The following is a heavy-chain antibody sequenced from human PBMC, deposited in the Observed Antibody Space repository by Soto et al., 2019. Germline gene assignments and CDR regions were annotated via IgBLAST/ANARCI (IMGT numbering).Heavy chain of an antibody. J-gene: IGHJ6*02. V-gene: IGHV3-11*01. CDR3: AREGNLRRYYYYGMDV. CDR2: ISSSGSTI. D-gene: IGHD4-17*01. CDR1: GFTFSDYY. Sequence: GGSLRLSCAASGFTFSDYYMSWIRQAPGKGLEWVSYISSSGSTIYYADSVKGRFTISRDNAKNSLYLQMNSLRAEDTAVYYCAREGNLRRYYYYGMDVWGQGTTVTVSS.